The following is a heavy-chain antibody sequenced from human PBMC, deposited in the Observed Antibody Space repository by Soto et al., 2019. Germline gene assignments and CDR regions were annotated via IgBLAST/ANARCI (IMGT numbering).Heavy chain of an antibody. CDR1: GYTSTNYA. D-gene: IGHD1-20*01. CDR3: ARDLSLVWYFDF. V-gene: IGHV1-3*01. J-gene: IGHJ4*02. CDR2: INAGNGNT. Sequence: ASVKVSCKASGYTSTNYAMHWVRQAPGQRLEWMGWINAGNGNTKYSQKFQGRVTITRDTSASTAYMELSSLRSEDTAVYYCARDLSLVWYFDFWGQGTLVTVSS.